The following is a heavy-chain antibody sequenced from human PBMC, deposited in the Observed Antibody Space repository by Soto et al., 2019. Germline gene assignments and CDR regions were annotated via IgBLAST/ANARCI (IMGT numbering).Heavy chain of an antibody. Sequence: ASVKVSCKASGYTFTSYDINWVRQATGQGLEWMGWMNPNSGNTVYAQKFQGRVTMTRNTSISIAYMELSSLRSEDTVVYYCARGVSMVRGVMRYYFDYWGQGTLVTVSS. J-gene: IGHJ4*02. CDR1: GYTFTSYD. CDR3: ARGVSMVRGVMRYYFDY. V-gene: IGHV1-8*01. D-gene: IGHD3-10*01. CDR2: MNPNSGNT.